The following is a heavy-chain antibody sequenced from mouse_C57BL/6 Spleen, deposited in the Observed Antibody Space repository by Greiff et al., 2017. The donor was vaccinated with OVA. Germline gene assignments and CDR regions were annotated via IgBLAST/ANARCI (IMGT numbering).Heavy chain of an antibody. CDR1: GYTFTSYW. CDR3: AILYYGSGYEVFDY. V-gene: IGHV1-74*01. D-gene: IGHD1-1*01. Sequence: QVQLQQPGAELVKPGASVKVSCKASGYTFTSYWMHWVKQRPGQGLEWIGRIHPSDSDTNYNQKFKGKATLTVDKSSSTAYMQLSSLTSEDSAVXDCAILYYGSGYEVFDYWGQGTTLTVSS. J-gene: IGHJ2*01. CDR2: IHPSDSDT.